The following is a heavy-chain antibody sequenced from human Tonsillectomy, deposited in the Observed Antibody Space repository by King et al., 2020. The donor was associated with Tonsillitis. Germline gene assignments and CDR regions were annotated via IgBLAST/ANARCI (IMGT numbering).Heavy chain of an antibody. CDR3: SRHGDSGWPYFDS. Sequence: VQLVESGGGLVQPGGSLKLSCAASGFTFSGSAMHWVRQASGKGLEWVGRIRSKANSYATEYAASVKGRFTISRDDSKNTAYLQMNSLKTEDTAVYYCSRHGDSGWPYFDSWGQGTLVTVSS. CDR2: IRSKANSYAT. CDR1: GFTFSGSA. J-gene: IGHJ4*02. D-gene: IGHD6-19*01. V-gene: IGHV3-73*02.